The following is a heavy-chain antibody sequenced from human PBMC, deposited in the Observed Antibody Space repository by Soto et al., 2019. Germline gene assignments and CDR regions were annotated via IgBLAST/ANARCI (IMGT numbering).Heavy chain of an antibody. CDR1: GYTFTNYF. Sequence: QVQLVQSGAEVKKPGASVKVSCKAFGYTFTNYFMHWVRQAPGQGLEWMGIINPSGGSANYAQTFQGRVSMTRDRSTSTVHMELSRLRSEDTSVYYCARDFADYDSSGDYAYWGQGTLVTVSS. J-gene: IGHJ4*02. D-gene: IGHD3-22*01. CDR2: INPSGGSA. V-gene: IGHV1-46*01. CDR3: ARDFADYDSSGDYAY.